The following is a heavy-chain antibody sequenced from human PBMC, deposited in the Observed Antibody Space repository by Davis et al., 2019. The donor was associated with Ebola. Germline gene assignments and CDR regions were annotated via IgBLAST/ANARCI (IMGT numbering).Heavy chain of an antibody. Sequence: GGSLRLSCAASGFTFSSYSMNWVRQAPGKGLEWVSSISSSSSYIYYADSVKGRFTISRDNAKNSLYLQMNSLRAEDTAVYYCARYIPQVVITQADAFDIWGQGTMVTVSS. CDR2: ISSSSSYI. D-gene: IGHD3-22*01. CDR3: ARYIPQVVITQADAFDI. CDR1: GFTFSSYS. V-gene: IGHV3-21*04. J-gene: IGHJ3*02.